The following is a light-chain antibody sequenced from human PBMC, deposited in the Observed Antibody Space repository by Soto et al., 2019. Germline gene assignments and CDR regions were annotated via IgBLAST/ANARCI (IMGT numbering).Light chain of an antibody. CDR2: GAS. J-gene: IGKJ1*01. Sequence: DSQLTQSAPTLSASVGDRVTITCRASQSIRYYLAWYQQMPGKAPKLLIYGASSLQSGVPSRFSGSGSGTEFTLTICSLQPDDFATYFCQHHNSYSQTFGHGTKVDIK. CDR1: QSIRYY. CDR3: QHHNSYSQT. V-gene: IGKV1-5*01.